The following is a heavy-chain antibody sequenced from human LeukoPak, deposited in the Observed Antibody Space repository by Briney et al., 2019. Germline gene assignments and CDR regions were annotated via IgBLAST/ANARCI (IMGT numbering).Heavy chain of an antibody. Sequence: GGSLTLSCAASGFTLGNTAMTWVRQAPGKGLEWVSIITDNGVYTFFADSVKGRFTIARDSSKNTLYLQMISLRADDTAVYYCATVGGSCSSSNCYAYSDFWGQGTLVTVSS. D-gene: IGHD2-2*01. V-gene: IGHV3-23*01. J-gene: IGHJ4*02. CDR1: GFTLGNTA. CDR2: ITDNGVYT. CDR3: ATVGGSCSSSNCYAYSDF.